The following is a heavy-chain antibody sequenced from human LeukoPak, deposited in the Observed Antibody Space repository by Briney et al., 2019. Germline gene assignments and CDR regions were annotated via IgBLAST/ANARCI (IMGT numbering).Heavy chain of an antibody. V-gene: IGHV3-23*01. Sequence: GGSLRLSCEASGFGFSNYAMSWVRQAPGKGLEWVSAISGSGGSTYYADSVKGRFTISRDNSKNSLYLQMNSLRTEDTALYYCAKASGYSYALDAFDIWGQGTMVTVSS. CDR2: ISGSGGST. D-gene: IGHD5-18*01. CDR1: GFGFSNYA. CDR3: AKASGYSYALDAFDI. J-gene: IGHJ3*02.